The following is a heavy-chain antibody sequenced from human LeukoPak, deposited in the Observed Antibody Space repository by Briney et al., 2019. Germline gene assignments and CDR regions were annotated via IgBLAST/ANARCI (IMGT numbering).Heavy chain of an antibody. CDR2: IIPIFGTA. J-gene: IGHJ5*02. Sequence: SVKVSCKASGGTFSSYAISWVRQAPGQGLEWMGGIIPIFGTANYAQKFQGRVTITADKSTSTAYMEVSSLRSEDTAVYYCARTYCGGDCYSSRGWFDTWGQGTLVTVSS. D-gene: IGHD2-21*02. CDR1: GGTFSSYA. CDR3: ARTYCGGDCYSSRGWFDT. V-gene: IGHV1-69*06.